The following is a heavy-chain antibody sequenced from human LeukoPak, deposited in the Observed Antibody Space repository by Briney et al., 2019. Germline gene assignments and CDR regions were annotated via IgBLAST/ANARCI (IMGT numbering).Heavy chain of an antibody. D-gene: IGHD2-2*01. CDR2: IIPIFGTA. J-gene: IGHJ3*02. V-gene: IGHV1-69*13. Sequence: SVKVSCKASGYTFTSYDINWVRQATGQGLEWMGGIIPIFGTANYAQKFQGRVTITADESTSTAYMELSSLRSEDTAVYYCARDRGYCSSTSCQGSAFDIWGQGTMVTVSS. CDR3: ARDRGYCSSTSCQGSAFDI. CDR1: GYTFTSYD.